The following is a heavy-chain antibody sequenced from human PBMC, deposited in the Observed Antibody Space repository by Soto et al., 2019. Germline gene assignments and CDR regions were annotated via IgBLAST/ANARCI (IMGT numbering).Heavy chain of an antibody. J-gene: IGHJ4*02. Sequence: GGSLRLSCAASGFTFTNYAMSWVRQAPGKGLEWVSVISGSGGSTYYADSVQGRFTISRDNSENTLFLQMSSLRVEDTALYYCAKLWSSSSYSAIDYWGQGTQVTVSS. CDR2: ISGSGGST. D-gene: IGHD2-2*02. V-gene: IGHV3-23*01. CDR1: GFTFTNYA. CDR3: AKLWSSSSYSAIDY.